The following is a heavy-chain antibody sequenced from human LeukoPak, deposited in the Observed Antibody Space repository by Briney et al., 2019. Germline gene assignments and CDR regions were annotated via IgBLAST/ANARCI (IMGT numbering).Heavy chain of an antibody. CDR2: TYYRSKWYN. D-gene: IGHD2-2*01. V-gene: IGHV6-1*01. J-gene: IGHJ6*03. CDR1: GDSVSSNSAA. CDR3: ARGWRDIVVVPAALYSMDV. Sequence: SQTLSLTCAISGDSVSSNSAAWNWIRQSPSRGLEWLGRTYYRSKWYNDYAVAVKSRITINPDTSKNQFSLQLNSVTPEDTAVYSCARGWRDIVVVPAALYSMDVWGKGTTVTVSS.